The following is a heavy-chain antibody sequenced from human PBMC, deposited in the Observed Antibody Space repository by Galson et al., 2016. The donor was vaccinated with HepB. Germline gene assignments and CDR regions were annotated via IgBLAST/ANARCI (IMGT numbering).Heavy chain of an antibody. CDR1: GGTLSNYG. J-gene: IGHJ3*02. D-gene: IGHD3-22*01. Sequence: SVKVSCKASGGTLSNYGVSWVRQAPGQGLEWMGGIIPIFGTANYAQKFQGRVTITADKSTKTAYMELSSLKSEDTAVYYCARSTRITMIIVPNPDGFDIWGQGTMVTVSS. CDR2: IIPIFGTA. V-gene: IGHV1-69*06. CDR3: ARSTRITMIIVPNPDGFDI.